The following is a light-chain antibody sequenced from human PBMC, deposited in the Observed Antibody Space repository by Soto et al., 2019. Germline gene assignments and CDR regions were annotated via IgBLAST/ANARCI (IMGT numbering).Light chain of an antibody. CDR1: QGIYSR. Sequence: DIQMTQSPSSVSASLWDTVTITCLASQGIYSRLAWYQQKPGKAPELLIYATSTLQNGVPSRFSGSGFGTDFTLSISSLQPEDSASYFCQQTDDFPLTFGGGTKVDIK. CDR2: ATS. CDR3: QQTDDFPLT. V-gene: IGKV1D-12*01. J-gene: IGKJ4*01.